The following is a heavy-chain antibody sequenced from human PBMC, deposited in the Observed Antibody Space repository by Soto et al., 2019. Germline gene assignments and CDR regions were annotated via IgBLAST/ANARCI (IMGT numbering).Heavy chain of an antibody. CDR1: GFTVSSNF. J-gene: IGHJ6*02. CDR3: ARYCDYSGGTSGGMDV. D-gene: IGHD5-12*01. V-gene: IGHV3-53*01. CDR2: IYRGEST. Sequence: DVQLVESGGGLIQPGGSLRLSCAASGFTVSSNFMSWVRRGPGKGLEWVSTIYRGESTYYTDSVKGRFTISRDNSKNTLYLQMNSLRAEDTAVYYCARYCDYSGGTSGGMDVWGQGTTVTVSS.